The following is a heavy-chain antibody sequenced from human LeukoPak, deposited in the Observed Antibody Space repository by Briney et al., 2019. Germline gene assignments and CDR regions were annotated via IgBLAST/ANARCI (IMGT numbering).Heavy chain of an antibody. D-gene: IGHD5-24*01. J-gene: IGHJ4*02. V-gene: IGHV1-46*01. CDR3: ARDALKRDGSQPADY. CDR2: INPSGGST. CDR1: GYTFTSYY. Sequence: ASVEVSCKASGYTFTSYYMHWVRQAPGQGLEWMGIINPSGGSTSYAQKFQGRVTMTRDTSTSTVYMELSSLRSEDTAVYYCARDALKRDGSQPADYWGQGTLVTVSS.